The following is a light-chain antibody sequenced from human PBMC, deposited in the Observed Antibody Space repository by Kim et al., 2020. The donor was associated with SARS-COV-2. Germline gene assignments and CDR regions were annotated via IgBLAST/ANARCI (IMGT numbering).Light chain of an antibody. J-gene: IGLJ2*01. CDR3: AAWDDNLNGVG. CDR1: YSNVGRNT. Sequence: GQRVTIFCSGSYSNVGRNTVNWWQQLPGTAPKLLIFGYSQRPSGVPARFSASKSGTSASLAISGLQSEDEADYYCAAWDDNLNGVGFGGGTQLTVL. CDR2: GYS. V-gene: IGLV1-44*01.